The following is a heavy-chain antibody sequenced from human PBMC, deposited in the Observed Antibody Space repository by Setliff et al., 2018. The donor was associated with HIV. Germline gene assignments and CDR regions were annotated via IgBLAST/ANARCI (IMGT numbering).Heavy chain of an antibody. CDR2: IYPGDFET. CDR3: ARRQDSSGYKLYNGDAFDI. D-gene: IGHD3-22*01. V-gene: IGHV5-51*01. Sequence: GESLKISCKASGYTFTNFWIGWVRQVPGKGLEWVGIIYPGDFETRYGPSFRGQVTISVQKSLNTAYLQWSSLKASDTAMYYCARRQDSSGYKLYNGDAFDIWGQGTMVTVSS. CDR1: GYTFTNFW. J-gene: IGHJ3*02.